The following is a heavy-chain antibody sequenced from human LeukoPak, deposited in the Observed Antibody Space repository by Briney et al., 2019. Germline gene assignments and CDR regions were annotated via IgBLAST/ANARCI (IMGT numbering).Heavy chain of an antibody. CDR3: AITISRTQDY. V-gene: IGHV4-39*01. CDR2: IYYSGST. CDR1: GGSISSSSYY. D-gene: IGHD3-3*01. Sequence: SETLSLTCTVSGGSISSSSYYWGWIRQPPGEGLEWIGNIYYSGSTYYNPSLKSRVTISVDTSKNQFSLKLTSVTAADTAVYYCAITISRTQDYWGQGTLVTVSS. J-gene: IGHJ4*02.